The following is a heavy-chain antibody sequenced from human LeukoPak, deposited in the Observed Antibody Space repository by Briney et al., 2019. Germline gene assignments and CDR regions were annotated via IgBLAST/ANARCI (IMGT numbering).Heavy chain of an antibody. V-gene: IGHV3-30*01. CDR1: GFTFSSYA. CDR2: ISYDGSNK. D-gene: IGHD3-22*01. J-gene: IGHJ4*02. CDR3: ARDLHYYDSSSSWGY. Sequence: GGSLRLSCAASGFTFSSYAMHWVRQAPGKGLEWVAVISYDGSNKYYVDSVKGRFTISRDNSKNTLYLQMNSLRAEDTAVYYCARDLHYYDSSSSWGYWGQGTLVTVSS.